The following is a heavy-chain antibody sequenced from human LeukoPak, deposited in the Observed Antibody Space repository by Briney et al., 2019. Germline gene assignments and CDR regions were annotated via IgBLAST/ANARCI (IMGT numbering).Heavy chain of an antibody. Sequence: GGSLRLSCAASGFTFSSYAMHWVRQAPGKGLEWVAVISYDGSNKYYADSVKGRFTISRDNSKNTLYLQMNSLRSEDTAVYYCARGGVRRFDYWGQGTLVTVSS. CDR3: ARGGVRRFDY. J-gene: IGHJ4*02. CDR2: ISYDGSNK. CDR1: GFTFSSYA. V-gene: IGHV3-30-3*01. D-gene: IGHD1-1*01.